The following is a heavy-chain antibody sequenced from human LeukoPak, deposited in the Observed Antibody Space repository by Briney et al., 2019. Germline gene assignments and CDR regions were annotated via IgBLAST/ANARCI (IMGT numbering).Heavy chain of an antibody. J-gene: IGHJ6*02. Sequence: GGSLRLSCAASGFPFNTQDMRWVRQAPGKGLERVSVIYSGGSTYYADSVKGRFTISRDNSKNTLYLQMNSLRAEDTAVYYCARDSRYYGMDVWGQGTTVTVSS. V-gene: IGHV3-66*01. CDR2: IYSGGST. CDR1: GFPFNTQD. CDR3: ARDSRYYGMDV.